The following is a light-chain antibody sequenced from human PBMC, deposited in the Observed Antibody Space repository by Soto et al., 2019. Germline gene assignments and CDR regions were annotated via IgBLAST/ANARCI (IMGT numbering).Light chain of an antibody. CDR2: KAS. CDR1: QTISSW. V-gene: IGKV1-5*03. J-gene: IGKJ1*01. CDR3: QHYNSYSEA. Sequence: IQIAPFSFTPSGSLRDRGTKTCRSSQTISSWLAWYQQKPGKAPKLLIYKASTLKSGVPSRFSSSGSGTEFTLTISSLQPDDFATYYCQHYNSYSEAFGQGTKVDIK.